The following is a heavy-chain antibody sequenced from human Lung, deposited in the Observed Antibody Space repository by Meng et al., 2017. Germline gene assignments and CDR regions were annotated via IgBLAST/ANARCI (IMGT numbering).Heavy chain of an antibody. CDR1: GGSFSDYY. D-gene: IGHD4-11*01. CDR3: ARGPTTMAHDFDY. V-gene: IGHV4-34*01. J-gene: IGHJ4*02. Sequence: GQRTRGGAGLLKLAETLPLTCVVSGGSFSDYYWSWIRQPPGKGLEWIGEINHSGSTNYNPSLESRATISVDTSQNNLSLKLSSVTAADSAAYYCARGPTTMAHDFDYWGQGTLVTVSS. CDR2: INHSGST.